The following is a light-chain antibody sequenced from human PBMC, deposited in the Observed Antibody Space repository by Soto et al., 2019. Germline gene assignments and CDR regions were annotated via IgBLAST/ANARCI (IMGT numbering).Light chain of an antibody. CDR2: GVS. Sequence: QSALTQPASVSGSPGQSITISCSGTRSDIGSYNYVAWYQQFQGKTPKILIYGVSNRPSGVSSRFSGSKSGNTASLTISGLQAEDEADYYCISYTGSSTSYVFGSGTKLTVL. CDR3: ISYTGSSTSYV. J-gene: IGLJ1*01. CDR1: RSDIGSYNY. V-gene: IGLV2-14*01.